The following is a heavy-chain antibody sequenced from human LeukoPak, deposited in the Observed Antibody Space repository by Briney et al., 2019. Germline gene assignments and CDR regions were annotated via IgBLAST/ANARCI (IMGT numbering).Heavy chain of an antibody. CDR3: ARVGAGAAWY. Sequence: GGSLRLSCAASGFTFSSYWMHWVRQAPGKGLLWVSRINSDGSSTSYADSVKGRFTISRDNAKNTLYLQMNSLRAEDTAVYYCARVGAGAAWYWGQGTLVTVSS. CDR2: INSDGSST. V-gene: IGHV3-74*01. D-gene: IGHD6-25*01. CDR1: GFTFSSYW. J-gene: IGHJ4*02.